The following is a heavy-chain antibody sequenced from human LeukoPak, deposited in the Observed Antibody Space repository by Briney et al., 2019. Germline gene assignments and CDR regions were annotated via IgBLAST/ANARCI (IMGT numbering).Heavy chain of an antibody. V-gene: IGHV3-48*04. CDR3: ARDHNYAFDN. CDR2: VGISSGNT. Sequence: PGGSLRPSCAASGFTFSDYSMNWVRQAPGKGREWISWVGISSGNTKYADSVKGRFTISGDNAKNSLFLQMNSLRVEDTAVYYCARDHNYAFDNWGQGTLVTVSS. CDR1: GFTFSDYS. D-gene: IGHD1-1*01. J-gene: IGHJ4*02.